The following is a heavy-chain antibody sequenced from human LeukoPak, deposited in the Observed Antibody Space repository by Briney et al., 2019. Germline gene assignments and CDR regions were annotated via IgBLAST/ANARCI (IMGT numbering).Heavy chain of an antibody. J-gene: IGHJ4*02. D-gene: IGHD3-22*01. CDR1: GFTFSSYA. Sequence: PGGSLRLSCAASGFTFSSYAMSWVRQAPGKGLEWVSAISGSGGSTYYADSVKGRFTISRDNSKNTLYLQMNSLRAEDTAVYYCASEYDSSGYYYFDFDYWGQGTLVTVSS. V-gene: IGHV3-23*01. CDR3: ASEYDSSGYYYFDFDY. CDR2: ISGSGGST.